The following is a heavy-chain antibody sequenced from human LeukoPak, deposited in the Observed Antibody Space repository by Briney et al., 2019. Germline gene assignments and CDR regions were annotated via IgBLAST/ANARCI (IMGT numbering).Heavy chain of an antibody. V-gene: IGHV1-18*01. CDR3: ARPQWLDLDFDY. CDR2: MNPNSGNT. D-gene: IGHD6-19*01. Sequence: GASVKVSCKASGYTFTSYDINWVRQATGQGLEWMGWMNPNSGNTNYAQKLQGRVTMTTDTSTSTAYMELRSLRSDDTAVYYCARPQWLDLDFDYWGQGTLVTVSS. CDR1: GYTFTSYD. J-gene: IGHJ4*02.